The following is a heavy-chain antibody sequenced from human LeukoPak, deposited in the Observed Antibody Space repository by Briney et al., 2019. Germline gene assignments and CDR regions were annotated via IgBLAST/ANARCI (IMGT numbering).Heavy chain of an antibody. V-gene: IGHV1-69*04. CDR1: GGTCSSYT. J-gene: IGHJ4*02. D-gene: IGHD5-24*01. CDR2: IIPILGIA. CDR3: AREFIKLGRDGYNYSDY. Sequence: SVKVSCKASGGTCSSYTISWVRQAPGQGLEWMGRIIPILGIAKSAQKFQGRVTITADKSTSTAYMELSSLRSEDTAVYYCAREFIKLGRDGYNYSDYWGQGTLVTVSS.